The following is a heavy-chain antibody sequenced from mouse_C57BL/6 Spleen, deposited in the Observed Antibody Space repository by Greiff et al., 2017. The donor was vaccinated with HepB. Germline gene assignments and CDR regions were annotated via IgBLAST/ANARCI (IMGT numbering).Heavy chain of an antibody. J-gene: IGHJ2*01. CDR3: TTGNVYSNYGY. V-gene: IGHV14-4*01. Sequence: VQLKESGAELVRPGASVKLSCTASGFNIKDDYMHWVKQRPEQGLEWIGWLDPENGDTEYASKFQGKATITADTSSNTAYLQLSSLACEDTAVYYCTTGNVYSNYGYWGQGTTLTVSA. CDR1: GFNIKDDY. CDR2: LDPENGDT. D-gene: IGHD2-5*01.